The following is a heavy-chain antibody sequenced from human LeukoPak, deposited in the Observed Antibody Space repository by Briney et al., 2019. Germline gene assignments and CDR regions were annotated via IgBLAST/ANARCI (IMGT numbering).Heavy chain of an antibody. V-gene: IGHV3-21*01. D-gene: IGHD2-21*01. Sequence: SGGSLRLSCAASGFIFDHYGMYWVRQAPGKGLEWVSSISSSSSNIYYAGSVRGRFTMSRDNAKNSLYLQMNSLRAEDTAVYYCARDGAHIPSNMDVWGKGTTVTVSS. CDR3: ARDGAHIPSNMDV. CDR2: ISSSSSNI. CDR1: GFIFDHYG. J-gene: IGHJ6*03.